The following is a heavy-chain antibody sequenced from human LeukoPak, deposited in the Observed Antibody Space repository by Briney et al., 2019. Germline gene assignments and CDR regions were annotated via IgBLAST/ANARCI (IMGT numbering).Heavy chain of an antibody. CDR1: GFTFSTYA. V-gene: IGHV3-23*01. D-gene: IGHD3-22*01. CDR3: AKRKDSGGYYFFDY. J-gene: IGHJ4*02. CDR2: VSGGGGST. Sequence: GGSLRLSCAASGFTFSTYAMTWVRQAPGKGLEWVSGVSGGGGSTYYADSVKGRFTISRDNSKNTLYLQMNSLRAEDTAVYYCAKRKDSGGYYFFDYRGQGTLVTVSS.